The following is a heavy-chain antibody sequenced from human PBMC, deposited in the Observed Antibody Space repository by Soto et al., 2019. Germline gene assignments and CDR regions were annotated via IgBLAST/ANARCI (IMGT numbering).Heavy chain of an antibody. V-gene: IGHV5-51*01. J-gene: IGHJ6*02. CDR1: GYSFTSYW. CDR2: IYPGDSDT. Sequence: GESLKISCKGSGYSFTSYWIGWVRQMPGKGLEWMGIIYPGDSDTRYSPSFQGQVTISRDNSKSTLYLQMSSLRVEDTAVYYCAREGGVYSPGYYYGMDVWGQGTTVTVSS. D-gene: IGHD4-4*01. CDR3: AREGGVYSPGYYYGMDV.